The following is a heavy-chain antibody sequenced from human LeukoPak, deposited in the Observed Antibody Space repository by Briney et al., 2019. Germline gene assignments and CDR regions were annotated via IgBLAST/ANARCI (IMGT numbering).Heavy chain of an antibody. J-gene: IGHJ6*02. D-gene: IGHD3-10*01. CDR1: GYTFTSYG. V-gene: IGHV1-18*01. Sequence: ASVKVSCKASGYTFTSYGISWVRQAPGQGLEWLGWISAYNGNTNYAQKLQGSVTMTKDTSTSKAYMELRSLRSDDTAVYYCARDLPKHYYGSGTGYYYGMDVWGQGTTVTVSS. CDR3: ARDLPKHYYGSGTGYYYGMDV. CDR2: ISAYNGNT.